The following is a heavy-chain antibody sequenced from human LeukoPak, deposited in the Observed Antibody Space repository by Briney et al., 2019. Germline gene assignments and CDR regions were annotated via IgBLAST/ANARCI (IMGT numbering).Heavy chain of an antibody. CDR1: GGTFSSYA. CDR2: ISAYNGNT. V-gene: IGHV1-18*01. CDR3: ARYYYDLPLDY. J-gene: IGHJ4*02. Sequence: ASVKVSCKASGGTFSSYAISWVRQAPGQGLEWMGWISAYNGNTNYAQKLQGRVTMTTDTSTSTAYMELRSLRSDDTAVYYCARYYYDLPLDYWGQGTLVTVSS. D-gene: IGHD3-22*01.